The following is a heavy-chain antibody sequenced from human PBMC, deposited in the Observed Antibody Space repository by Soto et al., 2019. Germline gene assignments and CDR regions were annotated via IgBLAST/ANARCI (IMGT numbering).Heavy chain of an antibody. CDR2: ISYDGRNK. V-gene: IGHV3-30-3*01. CDR1: GFTFSSYA. J-gene: IGHJ4*02. Sequence: QVQLVESGGGVVQPGRSLRLSCAASGFTFSSYAMHWVRQAPGKGLEWVAVISYDGRNKYYADSVKGRFTISRDNSKNTLYLQMNSLRAEDTAVYYCASPSTGYWGQGTLVTVSS. CDR3: ASPSTGY.